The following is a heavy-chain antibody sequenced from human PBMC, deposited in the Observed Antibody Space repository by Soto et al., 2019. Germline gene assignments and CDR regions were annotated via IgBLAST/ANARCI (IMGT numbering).Heavy chain of an antibody. CDR3: ARDDLSYCGGDCLFGY. CDR2: INSDGSST. D-gene: IGHD2-21*02. V-gene: IGHV3-74*01. J-gene: IGHJ4*02. CDR1: GFTFSSYW. Sequence: GGSLRLSCAASGFTFSSYWMHWVRQAPGKGLVWVSRINSDGSSTSYADSVKGRFTISRDNAKNTLYLQMNSLRAEDTAVYYCARDDLSYCGGDCLFGYWGQGTLVTVSS.